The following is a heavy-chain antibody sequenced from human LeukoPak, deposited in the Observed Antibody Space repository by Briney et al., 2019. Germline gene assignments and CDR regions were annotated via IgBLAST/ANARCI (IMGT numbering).Heavy chain of an antibody. CDR3: AKGMSGSAPYNWFDP. J-gene: IGHJ5*02. CDR2: ISVSGGSA. V-gene: IGHV3-23*01. D-gene: IGHD2-15*01. Sequence: PGGALRLSCAASGIRFSSYAMSWVRQPPAKGLDGVSAISVSGGSAFYADFVKGRFTISRDNSNNTLYLQMNSLRVEDMAVFYCAKGMSGSAPYNWFDPWGQGTLVTVSS. CDR1: GIRFSSYA.